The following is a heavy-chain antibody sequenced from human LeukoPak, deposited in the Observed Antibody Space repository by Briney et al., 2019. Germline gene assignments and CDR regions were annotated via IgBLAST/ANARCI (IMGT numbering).Heavy chain of an antibody. Sequence: ASVKVSCKASGYTFTGYYMHWVRQAPGQGLEWMGWINPNSGGTNYAQKFQGRVTMTRDTSISTAYMELGRLRSDDTAVYYCAREASGSYFNWFDPWGQGTLVTVSS. CDR3: AREASGSYFNWFDP. V-gene: IGHV1-2*02. J-gene: IGHJ5*02. CDR1: GYTFTGYY. D-gene: IGHD1-26*01. CDR2: INPNSGGT.